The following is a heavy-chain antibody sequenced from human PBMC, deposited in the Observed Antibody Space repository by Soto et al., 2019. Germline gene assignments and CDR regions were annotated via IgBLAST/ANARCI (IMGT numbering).Heavy chain of an antibody. CDR3: ERDVLANWNDDLRGDY. V-gene: IGHV1-69*04. J-gene: IGHJ4*02. CDR1: GGTFSSYT. Sequence: SVKVSCKASGGTFSSYTISWVRQAPGQGLEWMGRIIPILGIANYVQKFQGRVTITADKSTSTAYMELSSLRSEDTAVYYCERDVLANWNDDLRGDYWGQGTLVTVSS. D-gene: IGHD1-20*01. CDR2: IIPILGIA.